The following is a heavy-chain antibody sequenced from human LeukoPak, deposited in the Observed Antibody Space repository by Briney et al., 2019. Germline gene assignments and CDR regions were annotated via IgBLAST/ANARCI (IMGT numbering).Heavy chain of an antibody. J-gene: IGHJ5*02. D-gene: IGHD6-13*01. V-gene: IGHV3-7*01. Sequence: QTGGSLRLSCAASGFTFSSYWMNWVRQAPGKGLEWVANIKQDGSEKKYVDSVKGRFTISGDNAKNSLYLQMNSLRAEDTAMYYCMTASRSSSWPPPTWGQGTLVTVSS. CDR2: IKQDGSEK. CDR1: GFTFSSYW. CDR3: MTASRSSSWPPPT.